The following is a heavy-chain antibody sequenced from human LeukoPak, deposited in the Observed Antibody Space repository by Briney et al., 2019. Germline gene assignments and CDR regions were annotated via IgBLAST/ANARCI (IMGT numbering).Heavy chain of an antibody. CDR3: AREIAVRGVHQRWFDY. CDR1: GGSISSSSYY. CDR2: IYYSGST. V-gene: IGHV4-61*01. D-gene: IGHD3-10*01. Sequence: SETLSLTCTVSGGSISSSSYYWSWIRQPPGKGLEWIGYIYYSGSTNYNPSLKSRVTISVDTSKNQFSLKLSSVTAADTAVYYCAREIAVRGVHQRWFDYWGQGTLVTVSS. J-gene: IGHJ4*02.